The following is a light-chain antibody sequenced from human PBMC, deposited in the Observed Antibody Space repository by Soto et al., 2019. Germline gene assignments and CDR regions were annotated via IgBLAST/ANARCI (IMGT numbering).Light chain of an antibody. CDR3: QNYNSAPWT. Sequence: DIPMTQSPSSLSASVGDRVTITCRASQGITDYLAWYQQKPGQVPNLLIYAASTLQSGVPSRFSGSGSGTEFTLTITGLQPEDGATYYCQNYNSAPWTFGQGTKVEIK. CDR1: QGITDY. J-gene: IGKJ1*01. V-gene: IGKV1-27*01. CDR2: AAS.